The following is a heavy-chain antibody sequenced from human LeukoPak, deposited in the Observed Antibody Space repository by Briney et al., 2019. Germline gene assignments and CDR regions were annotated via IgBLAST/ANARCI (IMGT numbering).Heavy chain of an antibody. CDR1: GFIFSSYE. J-gene: IGHJ3*02. V-gene: IGHV3-48*03. CDR3: ATSGSDAFDI. D-gene: IGHD3-10*01. CDR2: ISSSGSTI. Sequence: GGSLRLSCAASGFIFSSYEMNWVRRAPGKGLEWVSYISSSGSTIYYADSVKGRFTISRDNAKNSLYLQMNSLRAEDTAVYYCATSGSDAFDIWGQGTMVTVSS.